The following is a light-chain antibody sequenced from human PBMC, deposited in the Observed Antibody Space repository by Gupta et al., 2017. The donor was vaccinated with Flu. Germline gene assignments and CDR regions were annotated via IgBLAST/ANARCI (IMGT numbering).Light chain of an antibody. Sequence: SLGERDTISCKSSQSLVYSSNNKNDVAWNQQKPGQPPKLRSDCASTRESGVPDRFSGSGSGTDFTLTISSLQAEDAAVYYCQQYYSTPFTFGPATKVD. CDR3: QQYYSTPFT. CDR1: QSLVYSSNNKND. V-gene: IGKV4-1*01. CDR2: CAS. J-gene: IGKJ3*01.